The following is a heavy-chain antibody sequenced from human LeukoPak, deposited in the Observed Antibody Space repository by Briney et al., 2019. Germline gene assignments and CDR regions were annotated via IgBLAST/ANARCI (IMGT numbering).Heavy chain of an antibody. CDR1: GGSISSGGYY. J-gene: IGHJ4*02. Sequence: SETLSLTCTVSGGSISSGGYYWSWIRQHPGKGLDWIGYIYYSGSPYYNPSLKSRVTISVDTSKNQFSLKLSSVTAADTAVYYCASSYYYGSGTYYNPLESYFDYWGQGTLVTVSS. V-gene: IGHV4-31*03. CDR2: IYYSGSP. D-gene: IGHD3-10*01. CDR3: ASSYYYGSGTYYNPLESYFDY.